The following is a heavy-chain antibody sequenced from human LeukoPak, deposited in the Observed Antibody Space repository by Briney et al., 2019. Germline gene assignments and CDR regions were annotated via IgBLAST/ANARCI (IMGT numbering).Heavy chain of an antibody. Sequence: GGTLRLSCAASGFTFSSYGMSWVRQAPGKGLGWGLAISGSGGSTYYADSVKGRFTISRDNSKNTLYLQMNSLRAEDTAVYYCANLVMTTVTTGTELWGQGTLVTVSS. CDR2: ISGSGGST. V-gene: IGHV3-23*01. D-gene: IGHD4-17*01. CDR1: GFTFSSYG. CDR3: ANLVMTTVTTGTEL. J-gene: IGHJ4*02.